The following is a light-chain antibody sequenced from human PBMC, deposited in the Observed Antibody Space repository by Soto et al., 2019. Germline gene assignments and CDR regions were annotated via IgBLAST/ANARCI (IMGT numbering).Light chain of an antibody. CDR2: DVS. CDR1: SNY. J-gene: IGLJ1*01. V-gene: IGLV2-11*01. CDR3: CSFAGSYTSYV. Sequence: QSALTQPRSVSGSPGQSVTISCTGTSNYVSWYQQDPGKAPKLIIYDVSKRPSGVPDRFSGSKSGNTASPTISGLQAEDEPDHFCCSFAGSYTSYVFGTGTKVTVL.